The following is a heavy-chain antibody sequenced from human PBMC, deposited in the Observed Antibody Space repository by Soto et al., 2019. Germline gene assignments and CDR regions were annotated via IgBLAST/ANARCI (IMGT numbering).Heavy chain of an antibody. J-gene: IGHJ6*02. V-gene: IGHV1-69*13. CDR1: GGTFSSYA. CDR2: IIPIFGTA. D-gene: IGHD2-2*01. CDR3: AIGGKVVPAARRDRSGYYYGMDV. Sequence: GASVKVSCKASGGTFSSYAISWVRQAPGQGLEWMGGIIPIFGTANYAQKFQGRVTITADESTSTAYMELSSLRSEDTAVYYCAIGGKVVPAARRDRSGYYYGMDVWGQGTTVTVSS.